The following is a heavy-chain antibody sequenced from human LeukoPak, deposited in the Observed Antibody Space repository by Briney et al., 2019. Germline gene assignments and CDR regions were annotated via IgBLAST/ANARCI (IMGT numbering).Heavy chain of an antibody. CDR3: TTRPSYYYYYMDV. CDR1: GGTFSSYA. CDR2: IIPIFGTA. V-gene: IGHV1-69*13. J-gene: IGHJ6*03. Sequence: GASVKVSCKASGGTFSSYAISWVRQAPGQGLEWMGGIIPIFGTANYEQKFEGRVTITAEESTSTAYMELSSMRSEDTAVYYCTTRPSYYYYYMDVWGKGTTVTVSS. D-gene: IGHD4-17*01.